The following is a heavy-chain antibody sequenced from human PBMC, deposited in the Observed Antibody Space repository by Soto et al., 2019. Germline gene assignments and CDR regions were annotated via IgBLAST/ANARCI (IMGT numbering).Heavy chain of an antibody. CDR1: GVTFSSYC. D-gene: IGHD4-17*01. CDR2: IWYDGSNK. V-gene: IGHV3-33*01. Sequence: GGSLRLSCAASGVTFSSYCMHWSRQAPGKGLEWVAVIWYDGSNKYYADSVKGRFTISRDNSKNTLYLQMNSLRAEDTAVYYCARGGLYGDYVSYYFVYWGQGTLVTVSS. J-gene: IGHJ4*02. CDR3: ARGGLYGDYVSYYFVY.